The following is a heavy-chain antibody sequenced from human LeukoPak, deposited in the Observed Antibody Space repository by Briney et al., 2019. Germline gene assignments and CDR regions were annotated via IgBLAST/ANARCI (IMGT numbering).Heavy chain of an antibody. CDR3: ARLMVVTAMGDWFDP. D-gene: IGHD2-21*02. J-gene: IGHJ5*02. Sequence: SETLSLTCAVSDDSFSSHYWTWIQQPPGKGLEWIGYISYIGSTNYNPFLKSRVTISIDTSKNQFSLKLSSVTAADTAVYYCARLMVVTAMGDWFDPWGQGTLVTVSS. V-gene: IGHV4-59*08. CDR1: DDSFSSHY. CDR2: ISYIGST.